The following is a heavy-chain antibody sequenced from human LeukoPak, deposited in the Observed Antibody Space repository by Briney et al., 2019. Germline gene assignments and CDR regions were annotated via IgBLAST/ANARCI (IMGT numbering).Heavy chain of an antibody. D-gene: IGHD2-2*01. CDR1: GFTFGDYY. J-gene: IGHJ5*02. CDR3: VRDSAHTVVVPAVIPPGLENWFDP. V-gene: IGHV3-11*05. Sequence: PGVTLTLSCAASGFTFGDYYMRWLRQAPGKGLEWVSFISGSGSNTKYADSVKSRFTIARDNAKDSLYLQMNSLRAEDTAVYYCVRDSAHTVVVPAVIPPGLENWFDPWGQGTLVTVSS. CDR2: ISGSGSNT.